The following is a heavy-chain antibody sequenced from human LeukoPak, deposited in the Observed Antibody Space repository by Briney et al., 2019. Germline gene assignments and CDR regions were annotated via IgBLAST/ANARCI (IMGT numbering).Heavy chain of an antibody. CDR3: AREVTPYY. Sequence: GGSLRLSCAASGFTFSSYWMTWVRQAPGKGLEWVANIKQDGGEEYYVGSVKGRFTISRDNAKNSLFLQMNSLRAEDTAVYYCAREVTPYYWGQGTLVTVSS. D-gene: IGHD2-15*01. J-gene: IGHJ4*02. CDR1: GFTFSSYW. V-gene: IGHV3-7*01. CDR2: IKQDGGEE.